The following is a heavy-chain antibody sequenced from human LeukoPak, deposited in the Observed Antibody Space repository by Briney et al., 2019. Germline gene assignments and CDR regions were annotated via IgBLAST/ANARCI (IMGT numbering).Heavy chain of an antibody. J-gene: IGHJ4*02. CDR3: AKDVDRVQSYYFDY. Sequence: GGSLRLSCAASAFTFSSYSMNWVRQAPGKGLEWVSGISGSGVSTNYADSVKGRFTISRDNSKNTLYLQMNSLRAEDTAIYYCAKDVDRVQSYYFDYWGQGTLVTVSS. CDR1: AFTFSSYS. CDR2: ISGSGVST. D-gene: IGHD3-22*01. V-gene: IGHV3-23*01.